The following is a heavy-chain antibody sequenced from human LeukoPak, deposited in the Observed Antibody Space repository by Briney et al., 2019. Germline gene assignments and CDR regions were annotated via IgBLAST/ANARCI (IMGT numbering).Heavy chain of an antibody. CDR1: GFTFSSYW. CDR2: IKQDGSEK. V-gene: IGHV3-7*01. Sequence: AGGSLRLSCAASGFTFSSYWMSWVRQAPGKGLEWVANIKQDGSEKYYVDSVKGRFTISRDNAKNSLYLQMNSLRAEDTAVYYCARGLRNYYDSSGLDAFDIWGQGTMVTVSS. J-gene: IGHJ3*02. CDR3: ARGLRNYYDSSGLDAFDI. D-gene: IGHD3-22*01.